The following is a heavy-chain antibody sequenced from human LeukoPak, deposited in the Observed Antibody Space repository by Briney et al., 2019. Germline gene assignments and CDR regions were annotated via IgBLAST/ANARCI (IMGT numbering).Heavy chain of an antibody. J-gene: IGHJ4*02. V-gene: IGHV1-18*01. CDR3: ARDRGEYYDILTGHYYFDY. CDR2: ISAYNGNT. Sequence: ASVKVSCKASGYTFTSYGISWVRQAPGQGLEWMGWISAYNGNTNYAQKLQGRVTMTTDTSTSTAYMELRSLRSDDTAVYYCARDRGEYYDILTGHYYFDYWGQGALVTVSS. D-gene: IGHD3-9*01. CDR1: GYTFTSYG.